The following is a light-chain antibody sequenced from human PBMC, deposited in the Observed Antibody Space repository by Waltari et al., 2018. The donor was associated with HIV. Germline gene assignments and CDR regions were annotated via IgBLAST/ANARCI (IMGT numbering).Light chain of an antibody. Sequence: QSALTQPPSASGSPGQSVTISCTGTSSDVGGYNYVSWYQQHPGKAPKLMIYEVSKRPSGVPDRFSGSKSGNTASLTVSGLQAEDEADYYCAAWDNSLSVLVVFGGGTKLTVL. CDR2: EVS. CDR3: AAWDNSLSVLVV. CDR1: SSDVGGYNY. J-gene: IGLJ2*01. V-gene: IGLV2-8*01.